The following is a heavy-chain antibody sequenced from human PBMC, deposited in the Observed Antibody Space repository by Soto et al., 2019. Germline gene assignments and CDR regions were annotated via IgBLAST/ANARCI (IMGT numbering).Heavy chain of an antibody. CDR1: GFTFSDYA. D-gene: IGHD3-16*01. J-gene: IGHJ4*02. CDR2: ISYDGRDK. CDR3: LRDLGRSSPWYCFDF. Sequence: GGSLRLSCAASGFTFSDYAIYWVRQAPGKGLEWVAFISYDGRDKYYADSVKGRFTISRDNSRNTLYLQMSSLRADDTAVYYCLRDLGRSSPWYCFDFWGQGTLVTVSS. V-gene: IGHV3-30*04.